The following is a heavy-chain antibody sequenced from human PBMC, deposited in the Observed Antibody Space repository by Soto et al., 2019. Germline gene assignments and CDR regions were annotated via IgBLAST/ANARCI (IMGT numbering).Heavy chain of an antibody. V-gene: IGHV1-2*02. CDR1: GYTFTGYY. D-gene: IGHD3-3*01. Sequence: ASVKVSCKVSGYTFTGYYMHWVRQAPGQGLEWMGWINPNSGGTNYAQKFQGRVTMTRDTSISTAYMELSRLRSDDTAVYYCARAKTGDFWSGYYLHYFDYWGQGTLVTVSS. CDR3: ARAKTGDFWSGYYLHYFDY. J-gene: IGHJ4*02. CDR2: INPNSGGT.